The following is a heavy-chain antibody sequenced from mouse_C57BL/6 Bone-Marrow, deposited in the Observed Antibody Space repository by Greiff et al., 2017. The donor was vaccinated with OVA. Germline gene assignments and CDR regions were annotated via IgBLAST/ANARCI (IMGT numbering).Heavy chain of an antibody. CDR2: ISSGRSTI. V-gene: IGHV5-17*01. CDR1: GFTFSDYG. CDR3: ASPYFDD. J-gene: IGHJ2*01. Sequence: EVKLVESGGGLVKPGGSLKLSCAASGFTFSDYGMHWVRQAPETGLEWVAYISSGRSTIYYADTVKGRVTISRDNANNTLFLQMTSLRSEDTAMYYCASPYFDDWGQGTTLTVSS.